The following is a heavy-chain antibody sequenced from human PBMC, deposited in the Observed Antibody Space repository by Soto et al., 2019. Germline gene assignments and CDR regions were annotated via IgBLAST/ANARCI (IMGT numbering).Heavy chain of an antibody. V-gene: IGHV2-70*01. Sequence: SGPTLVNPTQTLTLTCTFSGFSLSTSGMCVSWIRQPPGKALEWLALIDWDDDKYYSTSLKTRLTISKDTSKNQVVLTMTNMDPVDTATYYCERILSGSHPYYYYGMDVWGQGTTVTVSS. CDR1: GFSLSTSGMC. CDR3: ERILSGSHPYYYYGMDV. J-gene: IGHJ6*02. D-gene: IGHD1-26*01. CDR2: IDWDDDK.